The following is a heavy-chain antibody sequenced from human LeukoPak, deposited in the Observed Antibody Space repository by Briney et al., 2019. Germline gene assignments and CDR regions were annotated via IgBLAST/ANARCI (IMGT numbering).Heavy chain of an antibody. V-gene: IGHV3-30*03. CDR1: GFTFSSYG. J-gene: IGHJ6*02. CDR2: ISYDGSNK. CDR3: ARVFRYYYYGMDV. Sequence: GGSLRLSCAASGFTFSSYGMHWVRQAPGKGLEWVAVISYDGSNKYYADSVKGRFTISRDNSKNTLYLQMNSLRAGDTAVYYCARVFRYYYYGMDVWGQGTTVTVSS. D-gene: IGHD3-10*02.